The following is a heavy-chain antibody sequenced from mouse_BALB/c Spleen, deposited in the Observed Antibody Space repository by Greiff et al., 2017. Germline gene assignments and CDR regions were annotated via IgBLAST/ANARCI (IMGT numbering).Heavy chain of an antibody. CDR2: IYPSDSYT. D-gene: IGHD4-1*01. CDR3: TRSGSGTNYFDY. Sequence: QVQLQQPGAELVRPGASVKLSCKASGYTFTSYWINWVKQRPGQGLEWIGNIYPSDSYTNYNQKFKDKATLTVDKSSSTAYMQLSSPTSEDSAVYYCTRSGSGTNYFDYWGQGTTLTVSS. V-gene: IGHV1-69*02. J-gene: IGHJ2*01. CDR1: GYTFTSYW.